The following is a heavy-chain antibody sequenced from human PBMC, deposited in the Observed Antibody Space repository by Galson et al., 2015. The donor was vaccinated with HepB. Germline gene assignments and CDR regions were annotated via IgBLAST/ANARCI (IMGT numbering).Heavy chain of an antibody. CDR1: GGSLIGYY. Sequence: ETLSLTCTVSGGSLIGYYWNWIRQPPGKGLEWIGFIYYSGITTYNPSLKSRVTISVDTSKKQVSLNLNSVTAADTAVYYCARDGNPGTAFYGMAVWGQGTTVAVSS. J-gene: IGHJ6*02. CDR3: ARDGNPGTAFYGMAV. CDR2: IYYSGIT. D-gene: IGHD4-23*01. V-gene: IGHV4-59*01.